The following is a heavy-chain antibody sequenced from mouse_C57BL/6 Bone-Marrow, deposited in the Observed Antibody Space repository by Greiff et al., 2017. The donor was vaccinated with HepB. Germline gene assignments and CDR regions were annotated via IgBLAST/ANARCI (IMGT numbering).Heavy chain of an antibody. CDR3: AREGTTSGYFDV. Sequence: EVMLVESEGGLVQPGRSMKLSCTASGFTFSDYYMAWVRQVPEKGLEWVANINYDGSSTYYLDSLKSRFIISRDNAKNILYLQMSSLKSEDTATYYCAREGTTSGYFDVWGTGTTVTVSS. D-gene: IGHD1-1*01. CDR2: INYDGSST. J-gene: IGHJ1*03. V-gene: IGHV5-16*01. CDR1: GFTFSDYY.